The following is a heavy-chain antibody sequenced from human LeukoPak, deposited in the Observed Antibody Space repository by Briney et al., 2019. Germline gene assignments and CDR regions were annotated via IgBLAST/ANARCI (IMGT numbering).Heavy chain of an antibody. Sequence: PGGSLRLSCAASGFSVSSTHLSWVRQAPGKELEWVSIIYRGGTTSYADSVKGRFTISRDNSKNTLYLQMNRLRAEDTAVYYCARVWEYYDILAAYHHYYMDVWGKGTTVTVSS. CDR3: ARVWEYYDILAAYHHYYMDV. CDR2: IYRGGTT. J-gene: IGHJ6*03. D-gene: IGHD3-9*01. V-gene: IGHV3-53*01. CDR1: GFSVSSTH.